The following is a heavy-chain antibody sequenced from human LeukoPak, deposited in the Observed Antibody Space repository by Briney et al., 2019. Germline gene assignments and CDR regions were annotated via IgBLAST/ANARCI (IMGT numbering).Heavy chain of an antibody. V-gene: IGHV3-11*01. D-gene: IGHD2-8*01. Sequence: GGSLRLSCAASGFHLKNYYMTWLQQAPGKGLEWISYISSNADKTYYADSVKGRFTIFRDTAKNSLYLQMDSLRFEDTAIYYCARDRGYCNNAFCPLDQWGQGTLVSVSS. CDR2: ISSNADKT. CDR1: GFHLKNYY. J-gene: IGHJ4*02. CDR3: ARDRGYCNNAFCPLDQ.